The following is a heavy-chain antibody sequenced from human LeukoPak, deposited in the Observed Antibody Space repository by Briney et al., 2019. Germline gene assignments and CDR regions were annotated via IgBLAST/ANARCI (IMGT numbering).Heavy chain of an antibody. CDR3: ARDLMVRGLFWFDP. CDR1: GFTFSSYW. Sequence: GGSLRLSCAASGFTFSSYWMSWVRQAPGKGLEWVANIKQDGSEKYNVDSVKGRFTISRDNAKNSLYLQMNSLRAEDTAVYYCARDLMVRGLFWFDPWGQGTLVTVSS. CDR2: IKQDGSEK. V-gene: IGHV3-7*01. D-gene: IGHD3-10*01. J-gene: IGHJ5*02.